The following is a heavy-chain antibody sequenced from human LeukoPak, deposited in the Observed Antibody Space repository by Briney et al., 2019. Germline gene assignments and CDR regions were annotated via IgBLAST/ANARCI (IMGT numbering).Heavy chain of an antibody. V-gene: IGHV3-48*04. Sequence: GGSLRLSCAASGFTFSSYSMNWVRQAPGKGLEWVSYISSGSSTIYYADSVKGRFTISRDNAKNSLYLQMNSLRAEDTAVYYCARAPTTVVKFDYWGQGTLVTVSS. J-gene: IGHJ4*02. CDR3: ARAPTTVVKFDY. CDR1: GFTFSSYS. CDR2: ISSGSSTI. D-gene: IGHD4-23*01.